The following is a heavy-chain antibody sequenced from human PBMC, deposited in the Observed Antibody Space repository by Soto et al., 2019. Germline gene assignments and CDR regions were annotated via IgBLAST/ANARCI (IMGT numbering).Heavy chain of an antibody. CDR1: GGTFSSYA. J-gene: IGHJ4*02. V-gene: IGHV1-69*13. CDR2: IIPIFGTA. Sequence: GASVKVSCKASGGTFSSYAISWVRQAPGQGLEWMGGIIPIFGTANYAQKFQGRVTITADESTSTAYMELSSLRSEDTAVYYCARGGGGELLQARIDCWGQGTLVTVSS. D-gene: IGHD1-26*01. CDR3: ARGGGGELLQARIDC.